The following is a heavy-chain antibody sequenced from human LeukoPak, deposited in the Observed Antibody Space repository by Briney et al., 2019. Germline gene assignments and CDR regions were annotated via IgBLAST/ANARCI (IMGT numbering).Heavy chain of an antibody. D-gene: IGHD3-9*01. J-gene: IGHJ4*02. CDR3: ARGPDDDILTTFDY. V-gene: IGHV7-4-1*02. CDR1: GYTFTIYA. CDR2: INTNTGNP. Sequence: ASVTVSFTASGYTFTIYAMNWVRQAPGQGLEWMGWINTNTGNPTYSQGFTGRFVFSLDTSVSTAYLQISSLKAEDTAVYYCARGPDDDILTTFDYWGQGTLVTVSS.